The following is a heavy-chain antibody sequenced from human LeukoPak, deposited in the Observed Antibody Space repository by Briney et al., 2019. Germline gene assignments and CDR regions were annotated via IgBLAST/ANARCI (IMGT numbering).Heavy chain of an antibody. CDR2: ISAYNGNT. CDR1: GYTFTSYG. V-gene: IGHV1-18*01. J-gene: IGHJ6*02. CDR3: ARIEPTYYYDSSGGLFYGMDV. D-gene: IGHD3-22*01. Sequence: ASVKVSCTASGYTFTSYGISWVRQAPGQGLEWMGWISAYNGNTNYAQKLQGRVTMTTDTSTSTAYMELRSLRSDDTAVYYCARIEPTYYYDSSGGLFYGMDVWGQGTTVTVSS.